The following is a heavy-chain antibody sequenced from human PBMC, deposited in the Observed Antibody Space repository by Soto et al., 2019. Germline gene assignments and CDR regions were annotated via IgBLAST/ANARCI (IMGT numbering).Heavy chain of an antibody. CDR2: TYYRSKWYN. V-gene: IGHV6-1*01. CDR1: GDSVSSNSAA. D-gene: IGHD3-10*01. CDR3: AREPVLLWFGEPRGSWFDP. J-gene: IGHJ5*02. Sequence: QSQTLSLTCAISGDSVSSNSAAWNWIRQSPSRGLEWLGRTYYRSKWYNDYAVSVKSRITINPDISKNQFSRQLNSVTPEETAVYYCAREPVLLWFGEPRGSWFDPWGQGTLVTVSS.